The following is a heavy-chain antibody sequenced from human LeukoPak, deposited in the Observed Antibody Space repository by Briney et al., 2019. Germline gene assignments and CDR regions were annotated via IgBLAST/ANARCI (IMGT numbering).Heavy chain of an antibody. Sequence: ASVKVSCKASGYTFIRYDIHWVRQAPGQGLEWMGWMDTNSDHTSYADKFQGRLTMTRDTSISTAYMELRSLRSEDTAVYYCARGQENGDWGQGTLVTVSS. CDR2: MDTNSDHT. V-gene: IGHV1-8*01. J-gene: IGHJ4*02. CDR3: ARGQENGD. D-gene: IGHD3-10*01. CDR1: GYTFIRYD.